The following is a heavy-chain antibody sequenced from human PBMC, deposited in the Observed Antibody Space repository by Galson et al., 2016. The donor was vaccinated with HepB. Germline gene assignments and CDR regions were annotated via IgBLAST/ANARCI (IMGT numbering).Heavy chain of an antibody. CDR1: GFTFSNYA. Sequence: SLRLSCAASGFTFSNYAMSWVRQAPGKGLEWVSGLSDSGRAAYYADSGKGRFTISRDNSKNTLSLQMDSLGVEATAVYYRAKEHSSHGNPYLDYWGQGTLVTVSS. J-gene: IGHJ4*02. V-gene: IGHV3-23*01. D-gene: IGHD1-14*01. CDR2: LSDSGRAA. CDR3: AKEHSSHGNPYLDY.